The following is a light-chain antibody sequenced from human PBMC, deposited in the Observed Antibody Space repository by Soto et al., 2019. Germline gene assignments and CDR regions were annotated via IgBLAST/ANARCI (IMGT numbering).Light chain of an antibody. V-gene: IGLV2-14*01. Sequence: QSVLTQPPSVSGSLGQSITISCTGTSVDVGGYNYVSWYQHHPGKAPRLLIFEVSNRPSGVSNRFSGSKSGNTASLTISGIQDEDEADYFCRPYTRPSTLFGTGPKVTVL. CDR3: RPYTRPSTL. J-gene: IGLJ1*01. CDR2: EVS. CDR1: SVDVGGYNY.